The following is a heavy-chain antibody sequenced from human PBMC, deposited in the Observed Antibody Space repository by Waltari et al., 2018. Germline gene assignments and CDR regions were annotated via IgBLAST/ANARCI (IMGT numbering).Heavy chain of an antibody. Sequence: EVQVVESGGGLVQPGGSMRLYCAASGFTSHAHYMNWVRQAPGKGLEWVGLIRNRARSFTTDYAASVEGRFAISRDDSKNLLYLQMNSLKTEDTAVYYCVRDKSGGYYDYWGQGTLVTVSS. CDR2: IRNRARSFTT. CDR3: VRDKSGGYYDY. D-gene: IGHD1-26*01. V-gene: IGHV3-72*01. J-gene: IGHJ4*02. CDR1: GFTSHAHY.